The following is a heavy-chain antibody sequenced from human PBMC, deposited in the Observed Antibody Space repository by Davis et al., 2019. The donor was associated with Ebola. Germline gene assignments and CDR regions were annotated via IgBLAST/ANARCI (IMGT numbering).Heavy chain of an antibody. CDR2: IIPIFGTA. J-gene: IGHJ4*02. CDR1: GGSFSSYA. CDR3: ARDRGSSWGIDY. D-gene: IGHD6-13*01. V-gene: IGHV1-69*13. Sequence: SVKVSCKASGGSFSSYAISWVRQAPGQGLEWMGGIIPIFGTANYAQKFQGRVTITADESTSTAYMELSSLRSGDTAVYYCARDRGSSWGIDYWGQGTLVTVSS.